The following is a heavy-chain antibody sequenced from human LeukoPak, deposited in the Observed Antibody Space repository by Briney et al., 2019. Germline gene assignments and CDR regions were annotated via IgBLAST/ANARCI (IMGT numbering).Heavy chain of an antibody. V-gene: IGHV3-33*01. J-gene: IGHJ4*02. CDR3: ARDSPAWELPIDY. CDR2: IWYDGSNK. D-gene: IGHD1-26*01. Sequence: GRSLRLSCAASGFTFSSYGMHWVRQAPGKGLEWVAVIWYDGSNKYYADSVKGRFTISRDNSKNTLYLQVNSLRAEDTAVYYCARDSPAWELPIDYWGQGTLVTVSS. CDR1: GFTFSSYG.